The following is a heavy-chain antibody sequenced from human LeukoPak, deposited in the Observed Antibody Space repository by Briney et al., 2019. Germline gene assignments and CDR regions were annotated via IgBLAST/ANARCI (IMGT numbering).Heavy chain of an antibody. CDR2: ISSSVRTI. CDR1: GFTFSSYE. Sequence: GGSLRLSCAASGFTFSSYEMNWVRQAPGKGREWVSYISSSVRTIYYADSVKGRFTISRDNAKNSLYLQINSLRDEDTAVYYCAREGNYYDSSGYYYGFDYWGQGTLVTVSS. CDR3: AREGNYYDSSGYYYGFDY. J-gene: IGHJ4*02. V-gene: IGHV3-48*03. D-gene: IGHD3-22*01.